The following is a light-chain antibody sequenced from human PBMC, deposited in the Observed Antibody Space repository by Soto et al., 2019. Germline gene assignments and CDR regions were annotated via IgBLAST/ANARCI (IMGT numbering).Light chain of an antibody. CDR3: QHYNSYSEA. V-gene: IGKV3-20*01. CDR2: GAS. CDR1: QSVSNNY. Sequence: EIVLTQSPGTLSLTQGERATLSCRASQSVSNNYLAWYQQKPGQAPRLLIYGASNRATGIPARFSGSGSGTEFTLTISSLQPDDFATYYCQHYNSYSEAFGQGTKVDI. J-gene: IGKJ1*01.